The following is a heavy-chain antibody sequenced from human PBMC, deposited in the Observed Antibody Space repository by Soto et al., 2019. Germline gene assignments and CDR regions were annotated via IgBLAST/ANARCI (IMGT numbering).Heavy chain of an antibody. J-gene: IGHJ4*02. CDR2: ISTYNGNT. V-gene: IGHV1-18*01. D-gene: IGHD2-21*01. CDR1: GYTFTSYD. Sequence: QVRLVQSGAEVKKPGASVKVSCKASGYTFTSYDISWVRQAPGQGLEWMGWISTYNGNTNYAQMLQGRVTMTTDTSTSTAYMARRSLRSDDTAVYYIAGGIGQPLDYWGQGTLVTVSS. CDR3: AGGIGQPLDY.